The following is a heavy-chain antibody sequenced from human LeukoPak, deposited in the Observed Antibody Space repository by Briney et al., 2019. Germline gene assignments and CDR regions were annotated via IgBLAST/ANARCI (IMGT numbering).Heavy chain of an antibody. J-gene: IGHJ4*02. CDR1: GFTFTNAW. Sequence: GGSLRLSCAASGFTFTNAWMDWVRQAPGKGLEWVGRIKSRPDGGTTDYAAPVKGRFTISRDDSKNTLYLHMNSLKTEDTAVYYCITVYDSVANWGQGTLVTVSS. CDR3: ITVYDSVAN. CDR2: IKSRPDGGTT. D-gene: IGHD5-12*01. V-gene: IGHV3-15*01.